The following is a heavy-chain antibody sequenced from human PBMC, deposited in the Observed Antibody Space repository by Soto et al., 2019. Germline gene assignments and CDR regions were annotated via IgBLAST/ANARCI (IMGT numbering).Heavy chain of an antibody. Sequence: TLSITCTVSGDSISTFYWGWMRQSPGKELEWIGYVYYTGSTNYNPSLKSRVTISVDRSKNQFSLKLTSANAADTAVYYCARGRTVRNYADDSSDYFYFFDYWGQGAQVTVSS. D-gene: IGHD3-22*01. J-gene: IGHJ4*02. CDR2: VYYTGST. CDR3: ARGRTVRNYADDSSDYFYFFDY. V-gene: IGHV4-59*01. CDR1: GDSISTFY.